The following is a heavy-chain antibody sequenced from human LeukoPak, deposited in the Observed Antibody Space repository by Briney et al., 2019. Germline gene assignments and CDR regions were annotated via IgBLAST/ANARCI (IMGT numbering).Heavy chain of an antibody. Sequence: ASVKVSCKGSGYTFTSYGISWVRQAPGQGLEWMGWISAYNGNTNYAQKLQGRVTMTTDTSTSTAYMELRSLRSDDTAVYYCARESYCSSTSCYSDYYYYGMDVWGQGTTVTVSS. CDR1: GYTFTSYG. CDR3: ARESYCSSTSCYSDYYYYGMDV. J-gene: IGHJ6*02. CDR2: ISAYNGNT. D-gene: IGHD2-2*01. V-gene: IGHV1-18*01.